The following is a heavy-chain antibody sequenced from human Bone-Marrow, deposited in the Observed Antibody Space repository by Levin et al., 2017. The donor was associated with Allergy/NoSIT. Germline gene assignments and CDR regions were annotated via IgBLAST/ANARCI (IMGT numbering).Heavy chain of an antibody. CDR3: STGGYCSNGVCPSFDD. V-gene: IGHV3-23*01. Sequence: GGSLRLSCTASASTFSNSAMSWVRKAPGKGLEWLSSASISGGGTNYADSVKGRFTISRDNSKNMLFLQMNSLRAENTAIYYCSTGGYCSNGVCPSFDDWGQGTRVTVSS. J-gene: IGHJ4*02. D-gene: IGHD2-8*01. CDR2: ASISGGGT. CDR1: ASTFSNSA.